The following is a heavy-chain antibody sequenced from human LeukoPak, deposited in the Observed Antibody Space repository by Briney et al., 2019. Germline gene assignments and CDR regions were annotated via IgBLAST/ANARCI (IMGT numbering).Heavy chain of an antibody. D-gene: IGHD2-15*01. V-gene: IGHV4-4*02. Sequence: SETLSLTCAVSGGSINSSNWWSWVRQPPGKGLEWIGEIYHSGNTNYNPSLKSRVIISVDKSKNQFSLKLRSVTAADTAMYYCARLKRGYCSGGSCPPAYFDYWGQGTLVTVSS. CDR2: IYHSGNT. J-gene: IGHJ4*02. CDR1: GGSINSSNW. CDR3: ARLKRGYCSGGSCPPAYFDY.